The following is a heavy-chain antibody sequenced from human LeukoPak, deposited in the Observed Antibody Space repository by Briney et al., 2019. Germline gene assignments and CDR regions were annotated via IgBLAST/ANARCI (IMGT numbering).Heavy chain of an antibody. CDR2: ISGSGDST. J-gene: IGHJ4*02. Sequence: GGSLRLSCAASGFTFSSYAMSWVRQAPGKGLEWVSAISGSGDSTFYADSVKGRFSISRDNSKNTLYLQVNGLRTEDTAVYYCAKDRLLNCRGDCYIFDYWGQGTVVTVSS. CDR1: GFTFSSYA. CDR3: AKDRLLNCRGDCYIFDY. V-gene: IGHV3-23*01. D-gene: IGHD2-21*02.